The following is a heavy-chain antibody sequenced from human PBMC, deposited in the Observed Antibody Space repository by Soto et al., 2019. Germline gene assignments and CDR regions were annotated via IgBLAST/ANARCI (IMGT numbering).Heavy chain of an antibody. J-gene: IGHJ5*02. CDR1: GFTFSSYA. CDR2: ISYDGSNK. D-gene: IGHD3-10*01. V-gene: IGHV3-30*04. Sequence: GGSLRLSCAASGFTFSSYAMHWVRQAPGKGLEWVAGISYDGSNKYYADSMKGRFTISRDNSKNTLYLQMNSLRAEDKAVYYCARAATMVRGVINWFDPWGQGTLVTVSS. CDR3: ARAATMVRGVINWFDP.